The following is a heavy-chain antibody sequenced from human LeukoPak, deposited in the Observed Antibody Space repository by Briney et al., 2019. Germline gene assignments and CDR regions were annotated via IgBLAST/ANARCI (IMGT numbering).Heavy chain of an antibody. V-gene: IGHV4-59*12. D-gene: IGHD3-16*02. Sequence: SETLSLTCTVSGGSIASNYWTWIRQPPGKGLEYIGYIYYTGATNYNPSLKSRVTMSVDTSKNQFSLNLTSVTAADTAVYYCAREGGGSNRCLDWGQGTLVTVSS. CDR3: AREGGGSNRCLD. CDR2: IYYTGAT. CDR1: GGSIASNY. J-gene: IGHJ1*01.